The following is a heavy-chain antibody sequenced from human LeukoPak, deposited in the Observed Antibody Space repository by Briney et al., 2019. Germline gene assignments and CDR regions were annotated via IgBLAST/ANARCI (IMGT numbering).Heavy chain of an antibody. V-gene: IGHV3-23*01. CDR1: GFTFSSSA. Sequence: PGGSLRLSCAAPGFTFSSSAMSWVRQAPGKGLEWVSAISGSGGSTYYADSVKGRFTISRDNSKNTLYLQMNSLRAEDTAVYYCAKEQWLVRSYYGMDVWGQGTTVTVSS. J-gene: IGHJ6*02. D-gene: IGHD6-19*01. CDR2: ISGSGGST. CDR3: AKEQWLVRSYYGMDV.